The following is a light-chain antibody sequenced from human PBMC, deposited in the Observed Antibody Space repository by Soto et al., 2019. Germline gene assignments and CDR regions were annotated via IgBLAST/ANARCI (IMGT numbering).Light chain of an antibody. CDR3: ISYTDRQSYL. V-gene: IGLV2-8*01. CDR1: SSDVGGYNY. CDR2: EVS. J-gene: IGLJ1*01. Sequence: QSVLTQPPSASGSPGQSVTISCTGTSSDVGGYNYVSWYQQHPGKAPKLMIYEVSKRPSGVPDRFSGSKSGITASLTISGLQTEDEADYYCISYTDRQSYLFGTGTKLTVL.